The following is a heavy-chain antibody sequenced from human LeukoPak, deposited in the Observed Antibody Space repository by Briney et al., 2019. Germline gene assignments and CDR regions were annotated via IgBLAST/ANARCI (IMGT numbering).Heavy chain of an antibody. CDR1: GFTFSSYG. Sequence: PGRSLRLSCAASGFTFSSYGMHWVRQAPGKGLEWVAVISYDGSNKYYADSVKGRFTISRDNSKNTLYLQMNSPRAEDTAVYYCGKSSPGQQLVLGYWGQGTLVTVSS. V-gene: IGHV3-30*18. D-gene: IGHD6-13*01. J-gene: IGHJ4*02. CDR3: GKSSPGQQLVLGY. CDR2: ISYDGSNK.